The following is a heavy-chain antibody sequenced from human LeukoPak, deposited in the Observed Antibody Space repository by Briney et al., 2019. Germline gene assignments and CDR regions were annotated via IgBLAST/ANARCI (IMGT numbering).Heavy chain of an antibody. CDR2: IKQDGSKK. V-gene: IGHV3-7*01. CDR3: ATQQEGNPAY. CDR1: GFPFSSYW. Sequence: GGSLRLSCAASGFPFSSYWMTWVRQAPGKGLEWVANIKQDGSKKSYVDSVKGRFTISRDNAKNMLYLQVNSLRAEDTAVYYCATQQEGNPAYWGQGTLVTVSS. D-gene: IGHD1-14*01. J-gene: IGHJ4*02.